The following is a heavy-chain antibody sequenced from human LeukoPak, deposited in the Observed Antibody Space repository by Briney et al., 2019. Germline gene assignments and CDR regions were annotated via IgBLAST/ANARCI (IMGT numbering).Heavy chain of an antibody. CDR1: GGSISSYY. CDR2: IYYSGST. D-gene: IGHD3/OR15-3a*01. J-gene: IGHJ3*02. Sequence: SETLSLTCTVSGGSISSYYWSWIRQPPGKGLEWIGDIYYSGSTNYNPSLKSRVTISVDTSKNQFSLKLSSVTAADTAVYYCARGKGTGYYTYGAFDIWGQGTMVTVSS. CDR3: ARGKGTGYYTYGAFDI. V-gene: IGHV4-59*01.